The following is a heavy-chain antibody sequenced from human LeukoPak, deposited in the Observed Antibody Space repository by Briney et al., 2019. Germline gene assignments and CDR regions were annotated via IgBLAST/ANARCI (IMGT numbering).Heavy chain of an antibody. J-gene: IGHJ4*02. Sequence: ASVKASCKASGYTFTSYAMNWVRQAPGQGLEWMGWINTNTGNPTYAQGFTGRFVFSLDTSVSTAYLQISSLKAEDTAVYYCARESLHMVRGFSFDYWGQGTLVTVSS. CDR1: GYTFTSYA. D-gene: IGHD3-10*01. V-gene: IGHV7-4-1*02. CDR3: ARESLHMVRGFSFDY. CDR2: INTNTGNP.